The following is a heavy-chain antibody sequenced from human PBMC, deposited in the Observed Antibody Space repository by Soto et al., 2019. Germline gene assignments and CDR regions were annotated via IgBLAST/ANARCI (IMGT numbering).Heavy chain of an antibody. CDR2: VNPIVSMS. CDR3: AASYGSGYRAFDY. Sequence: VASVKVSCKASGDTFSFYTINWVRQAPGLGLEWMGRVNPIVSMSNYAQKFRGRVTITADKSTNTAYMQLSSLRSEDTAIYYCAASYGSGYRAFDYWGQGALVTVSS. CDR1: GDTFSFYT. J-gene: IGHJ4*02. V-gene: IGHV1-69*02. D-gene: IGHD3-10*01.